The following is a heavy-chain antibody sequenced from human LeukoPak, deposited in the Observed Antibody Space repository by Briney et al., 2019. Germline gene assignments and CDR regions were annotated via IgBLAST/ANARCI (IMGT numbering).Heavy chain of an antibody. V-gene: IGHV3-48*04. D-gene: IGHD5-24*01. Sequence: PGGSLRLSCAASGFTFNRNAISWVRQAPGKGLEWVSYISSSSSTIYYADSVKGRFTISRDNAKNSLYLQMNSLRAEDTAVYYCARDLVATTDAFDIWGQGTMVTVSS. CDR3: ARDLVATTDAFDI. CDR1: GFTFNRNA. J-gene: IGHJ3*02. CDR2: ISSSSSTI.